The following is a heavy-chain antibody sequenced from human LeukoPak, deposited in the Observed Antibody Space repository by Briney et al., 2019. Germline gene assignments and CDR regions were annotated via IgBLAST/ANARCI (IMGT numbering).Heavy chain of an antibody. J-gene: IGHJ4*02. CDR2: VSDTGRA. CDR1: GGSITGYY. Sequence: SETLSLTCTVSGGSITGYYWTWIRQPAGKGLEWIGRVSDTGRAYYNPSLEGRVTISLDTSNNRFSLKVTSVTAADTAVYYCARGTDFTPISGYYSFVYWGQGTLVSVSS. CDR3: ARGTDFTPISGYYSFVY. D-gene: IGHD5-12*01. V-gene: IGHV4-4*07.